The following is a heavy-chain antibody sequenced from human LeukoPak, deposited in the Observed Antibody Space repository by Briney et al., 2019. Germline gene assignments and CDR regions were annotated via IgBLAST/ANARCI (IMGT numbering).Heavy chain of an antibody. CDR1: ADTFINFA. J-gene: IGHJ5*02. V-gene: IGHV1-69*06. CDR2: IIPIFGTA. D-gene: IGHD6-19*01. Sequence: ASVKVSCKASADTFINFAISWVRQAPGQGPEWMGGIIPIFGTANYAQKFQGRVTITADKSTSTAYMELSSLRSEDTAVYYCATLPRPQWLVEENWFDPWGQGTLVTVSS. CDR3: ATLPRPQWLVEENWFDP.